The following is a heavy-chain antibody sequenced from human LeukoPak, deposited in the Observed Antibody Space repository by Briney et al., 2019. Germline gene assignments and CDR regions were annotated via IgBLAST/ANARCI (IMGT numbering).Heavy chain of an antibody. CDR3: TTAGILTYYDFWSGYWRFDY. CDR2: IKSKTDGGTT. V-gene: IGHV3-15*01. CDR1: RFPFSNAW. J-gene: IGHJ4*02. D-gene: IGHD3-3*01. Sequence: GSLRLSCAASRFPFSNAWMSWVRQAPGKGLEWVGRIKSKTDGGTTDYAAPVKGRFTISRDDSKNTLYLQMNSLKTEDTAVYYCTTAGILTYYDFWSGYWRFDYWGQGTLVTVSS.